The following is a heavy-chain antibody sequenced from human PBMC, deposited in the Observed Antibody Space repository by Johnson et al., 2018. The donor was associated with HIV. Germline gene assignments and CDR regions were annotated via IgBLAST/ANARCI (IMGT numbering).Heavy chain of an antibody. D-gene: IGHD3-22*01. V-gene: IGHV3-30*03. CDR2: ISYDGSNK. Sequence: QVQLVESGGGVVQPGRSLRLSCTASGFIFSNHDIDWVRQAPGKGLEWVAVISYDGSNKYHADPVKGRFTISRDNSKNTLYLKMNSLKIEDTATYYCTTAGSSGSAHAFDIWGQGTRVTVSS. CDR3: TTAGSSGSAHAFDI. J-gene: IGHJ3*02. CDR1: GFIFSNHD.